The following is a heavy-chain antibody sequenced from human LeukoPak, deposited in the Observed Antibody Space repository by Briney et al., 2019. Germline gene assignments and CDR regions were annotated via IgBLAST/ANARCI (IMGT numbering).Heavy chain of an antibody. CDR2: INPNSGGT. CDR3: ARGYPLSTTAAGTYFQH. Sequence: ASVKVSCMASVYTFSGYYMHWVRQAPGQGLEWMGWINPNSGGTNYAQKFQGRVTMTRDTSISTAYMELSRLRSDDTAVYYCARGYPLSTTAAGTYFQHWGQGTLVTVSS. J-gene: IGHJ1*01. V-gene: IGHV1-2*02. CDR1: VYTFSGYY. D-gene: IGHD6-13*01.